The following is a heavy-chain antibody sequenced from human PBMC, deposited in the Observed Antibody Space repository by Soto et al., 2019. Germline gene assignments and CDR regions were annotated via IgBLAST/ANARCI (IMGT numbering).Heavy chain of an antibody. CDR2: INHSGST. J-gene: IGHJ4*02. CDR3: ARGSRIFGVVIIGY. CDR1: GGSFSGYY. Sequence: PSETLSLTCAVYGGSFSGYYWSWIRQPPGKGLEWIGEINHSGSTNYNPSLKSRVTISVDTSKNQFSLKLSSVTAADTAVYYCARGSRIFGVVIIGYWGQGTLVTVSS. V-gene: IGHV4-34*01. D-gene: IGHD3-3*01.